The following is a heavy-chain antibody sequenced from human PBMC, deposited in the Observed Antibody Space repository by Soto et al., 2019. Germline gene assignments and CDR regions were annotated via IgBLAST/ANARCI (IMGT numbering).Heavy chain of an antibody. CDR1: GFTFSSYS. CDR2: ISSSSSYI. V-gene: IGHV3-21*01. Sequence: XESLRLSCAASGFTFSSYSMNWVRQAPGKGLEWVSSISSSSSYIYYADSVKGRFTISRDNAKNSLYLQMNSLRAEDTAVYYCARVGDIVVVPAAIAPLLYNSGYYYGMDVWGQGTTVTVSS. CDR3: ARVGDIVVVPAAIAPLLYNSGYYYGMDV. J-gene: IGHJ6*02. D-gene: IGHD2-2*01.